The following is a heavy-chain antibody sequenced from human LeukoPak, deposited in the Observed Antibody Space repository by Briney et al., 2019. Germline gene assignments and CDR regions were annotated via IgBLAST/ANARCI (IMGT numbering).Heavy chain of an antibody. CDR2: IYYSGST. CDR1: GGSISSYY. V-gene: IGHV4-59*01. CDR3: ARAYLYYGLDI. J-gene: IGHJ3*02. Sequence: PSETLSLTCTVSGGSISSYYWSWIRQPAGKGLEWIGYIYYSGSTNYNPSLKSRVTISVDTSKNQFSLKLSSVTAADTAVYYCARAYLYYGLDIWGQGTMVTVSS. D-gene: IGHD3-3*01.